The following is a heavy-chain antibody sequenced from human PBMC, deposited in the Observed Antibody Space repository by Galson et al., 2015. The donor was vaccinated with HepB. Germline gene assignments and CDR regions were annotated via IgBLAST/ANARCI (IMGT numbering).Heavy chain of an antibody. CDR3: AREPDDSGFDV. J-gene: IGHJ4*02. CDR2: TYYRSKWYN. Sequence: CAISGDSVSSNSAAWNWSRQSPSRDLEWLGRTYYRSKWYNDYAVSVKSRITVNPDTSKNQFSLQLNSVTPEDTAIYYCAREPDDSGFDVWGQGTLVTVSS. V-gene: IGHV6-1*01. CDR1: GDSVSSNSAA. D-gene: IGHD1-26*01.